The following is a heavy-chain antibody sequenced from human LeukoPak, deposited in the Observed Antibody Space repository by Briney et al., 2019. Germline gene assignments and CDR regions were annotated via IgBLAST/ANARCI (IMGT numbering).Heavy chain of an antibody. CDR1: GFTFSSYS. D-gene: IGHD3-9*01. J-gene: IGHJ4*02. Sequence: GGSLRLSCAASGFTFSSYSMNWVRQAPGKGLEWVSSISSSSSYIYYADSVKGRFTISRDNAKNSLYLQMNSLRAEDTAVYYCARACDILTALRDWGQGTLVTVSS. CDR3: ARACDILTALRD. CDR2: ISSSSSYI. V-gene: IGHV3-21*01.